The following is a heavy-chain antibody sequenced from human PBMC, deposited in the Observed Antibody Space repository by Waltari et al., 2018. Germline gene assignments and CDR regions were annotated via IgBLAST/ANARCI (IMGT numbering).Heavy chain of an antibody. CDR2: IYYSGST. CDR3: ARDLVVVAATPHPDAFDI. CDR1: GGSISSHY. Sequence: QVQLQESGPGLVKPSETLSLTCTVSGGSISSHYWSWIRQPPGQGLEWIGYIYYSGSTHYNPSLKSRVTISVDTSKNQFSLKLSSVTAADTAVYYCARDLVVVAATPHPDAFDIWGQGTMVTVSS. V-gene: IGHV4-59*11. J-gene: IGHJ3*02. D-gene: IGHD2-15*01.